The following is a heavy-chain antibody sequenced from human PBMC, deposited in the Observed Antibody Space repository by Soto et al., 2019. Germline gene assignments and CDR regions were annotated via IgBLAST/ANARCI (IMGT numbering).Heavy chain of an antibody. J-gene: IGHJ5*02. Sequence: QVQLKESGPGLVKPSQTLSLTCTVSGGSINSGAYYWSWIRQHPGKGLEWIGYIYYSGSTFYNPSLRSRVTVSVDTSKNQFSLRLTSVTAADTAVYYCARDRPIRDSGSPCLDPWGQGTLVTVSS. D-gene: IGHD3-10*01. CDR3: ARDRPIRDSGSPCLDP. CDR1: GGSINSGAYY. CDR2: IYYSGST. V-gene: IGHV4-31*03.